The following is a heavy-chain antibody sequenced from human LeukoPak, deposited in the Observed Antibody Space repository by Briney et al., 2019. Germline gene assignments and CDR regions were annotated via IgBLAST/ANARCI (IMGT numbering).Heavy chain of an antibody. CDR2: IYTSGST. CDR3: ARDYSGSLA. Sequence: PSQTLSLTCTVSGGSISSGSYYWSWIRQPAGKGLEWIARIYTSGSTNYNPSPKSRVAISVDTSRNQFSLKLSSVTAADTAVYYCARDYSGSLAWGQGTLVTVSS. D-gene: IGHD1-26*01. J-gene: IGHJ5*02. V-gene: IGHV4-61*02. CDR1: GGSISSGSYY.